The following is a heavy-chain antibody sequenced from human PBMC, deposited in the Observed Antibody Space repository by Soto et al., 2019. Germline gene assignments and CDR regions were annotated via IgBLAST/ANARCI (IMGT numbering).Heavy chain of an antibody. CDR2: ISGSGAIT. D-gene: IGHD3-10*01. Sequence: EVQLLESGGGLVQPGGSLRFSCVASGFTFKNYDMRWVRQAPGKGLEWVSGISGSGAITYYADSVRGRFTISRDNSKNTLYLQLNSLRAEDTAIYYCAKDRQFRSYYESAGHYNNWGQGTLVTVSS. V-gene: IGHV3-23*01. CDR3: AKDRQFRSYYESAGHYNN. J-gene: IGHJ4*02. CDR1: GFTFKNYD.